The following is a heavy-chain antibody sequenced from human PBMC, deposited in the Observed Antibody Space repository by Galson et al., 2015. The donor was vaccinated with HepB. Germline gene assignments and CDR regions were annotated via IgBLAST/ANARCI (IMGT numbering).Heavy chain of an antibody. D-gene: IGHD6-19*01. CDR2: INTDGTTT. V-gene: IGHV3-74*01. CDR1: GFTFSTYW. CDR3: ARPQSDTTGWYYFDY. J-gene: IGHJ4*02. Sequence: SLRLSCAASGFTFSTYWMHWVRQSPGKGLVWVSHINTDGTTTTYADSVEGRFTVSRDNAENTLYLQMNSLRPEDTAAYYCARPQSDTTGWYYFDYWGQGILVTVSS.